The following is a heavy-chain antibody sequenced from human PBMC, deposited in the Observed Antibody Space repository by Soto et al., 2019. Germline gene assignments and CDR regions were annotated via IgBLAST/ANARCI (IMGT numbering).Heavy chain of an antibody. Sequence: EVQLVESGGGLVQPGGSLRLSCVVSGFTFSDYLMDWVRQAPGKGLEWVGRSRSKVSSYTTEYAASVKGRFTVSRDDSKNSLYLQMNSLKIEDTAVDYCIATRLSHCFDYWGQGTLVTVSS. CDR1: GFTFSDYL. V-gene: IGHV3-72*01. J-gene: IGHJ4*02. CDR3: IATRLSHCFDY. CDR2: SRSKVSSYTT. D-gene: IGHD2-21*01.